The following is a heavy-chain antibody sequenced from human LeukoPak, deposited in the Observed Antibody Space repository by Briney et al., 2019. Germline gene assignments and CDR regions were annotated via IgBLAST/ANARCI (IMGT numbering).Heavy chain of an antibody. CDR2: IYYSGST. Sequence: KPSETLSLACTVSGGSISSYYWSWIRQPPGKGLEWIGYIYYSGSTNYNPSLKSRVTISVDTSKNQFSLKLSSVTAADTAVYYCARASSGSYSNFDYRGQGTLVTVSS. V-gene: IGHV4-59*01. J-gene: IGHJ4*02. CDR1: GGSISSYY. CDR3: ARASSGSYSNFDY. D-gene: IGHD1-26*01.